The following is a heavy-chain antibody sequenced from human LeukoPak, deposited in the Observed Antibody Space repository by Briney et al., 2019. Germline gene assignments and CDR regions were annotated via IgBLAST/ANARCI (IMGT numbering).Heavy chain of an antibody. D-gene: IGHD2-2*01. J-gene: IGHJ4*02. CDR2: INRDGSNT. Sequence: GGSLRLSCAASGFTFRNYWMHWVRQAPGKGLVWVAHINRDGSNTDYADSVKGRFTISRDNAKNTLYLQMNSLRAEDTAVYTCVRGGCSSTSCLDYWGQGTLVTVSS. V-gene: IGHV3-74*01. CDR1: GFTFRNYW. CDR3: VRGGCSSTSCLDY.